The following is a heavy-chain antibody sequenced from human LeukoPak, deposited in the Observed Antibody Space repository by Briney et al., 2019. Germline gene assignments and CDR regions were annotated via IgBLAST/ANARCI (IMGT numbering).Heavy chain of an antibody. J-gene: IGHJ3*01. D-gene: IGHD6-13*01. CDR2: IDHSGSA. Sequence: PSETLSLTCAVYGESFSAYNWSWIRQPPGKGLEWIGEIDHSGSANYNPSLKSRVTISVDTSKNQFSLKLSSVTAADTAVYYCARISSSNWYNERGAFDVWGQGTMVTVSS. V-gene: IGHV4-34*01. CDR1: GESFSAYN. CDR3: ARISSSNWYNERGAFDV.